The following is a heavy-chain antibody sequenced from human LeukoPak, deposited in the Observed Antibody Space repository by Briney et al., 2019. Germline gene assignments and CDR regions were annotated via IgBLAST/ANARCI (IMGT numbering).Heavy chain of an antibody. CDR2: MSYDGSNK. D-gene: IGHD3-22*01. CDR3: AKDPGAHYFDTSGYYPSSIDY. J-gene: IGHJ4*02. Sequence: GRSPRLSCAASGFTFSSYGMHWVRQAPGKGLEWVAVMSYDGSNKYYADSVKGRFTISRDNSKNTLYLQMNSLRAEDTAIYYCAKDPGAHYFDTSGYYPSSIDYWGQGTLVTVSS. CDR1: GFTFSSYG. V-gene: IGHV3-30*18.